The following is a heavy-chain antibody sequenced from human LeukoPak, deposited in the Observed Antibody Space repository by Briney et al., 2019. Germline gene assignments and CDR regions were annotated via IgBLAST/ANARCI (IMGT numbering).Heavy chain of an antibody. J-gene: IGHJ4*02. CDR1: GYTFTGYY. V-gene: IGHV1-2*02. CDR3: AREGCSGGSCYFDY. CDR2: INPNSGGT. D-gene: IGHD2-15*01. Sequence: ASVKVSCKASGYTFTGYYMHWVRQAPGQGLEWMGWINPNSGGTNYAQKFQGRVTMTRATSISTAYMELSRLRSDDTAVYYCAREGCSGGSCYFDYWGQGTLVTVSS.